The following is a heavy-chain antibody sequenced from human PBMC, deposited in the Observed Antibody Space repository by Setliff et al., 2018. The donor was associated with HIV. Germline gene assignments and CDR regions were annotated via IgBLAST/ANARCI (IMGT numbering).Heavy chain of an antibody. CDR1: GGSISNYY. V-gene: IGHV4-4*07. CDR2: IYSSGST. J-gene: IGHJ4*02. Sequence: ASETLSLTCTVSGGSISNYYWAWIRQPAGKGLEWIGRIYSSGSTDYNPSLRSRVTMSVDTSNNQFSLRLTSVTAADTAFSYCARDVGGLQMATNFDYWGQGTLVTISS. CDR3: ARDVGGLQMATNFDY. D-gene: IGHD1-26*01.